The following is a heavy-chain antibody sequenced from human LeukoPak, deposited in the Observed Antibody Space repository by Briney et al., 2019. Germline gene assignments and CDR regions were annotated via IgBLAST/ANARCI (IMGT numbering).Heavy chain of an antibody. CDR3: ARVGCSGGSCYSSHYYGMDV. CDR1: GGTFSSYA. CDR2: IIPILGIA. J-gene: IGHJ6*02. D-gene: IGHD2-15*01. Sequence: ASVKVSCKASGGTFSSYAISWVRQAPGQGLEWMGRIIPILGIANYAQKLQGRVTITADKSTSTAYMELSSLRSEDTAVYYCARVGCSGGSCYSSHYYGMDVWGQGTTVTVSS. V-gene: IGHV1-69*04.